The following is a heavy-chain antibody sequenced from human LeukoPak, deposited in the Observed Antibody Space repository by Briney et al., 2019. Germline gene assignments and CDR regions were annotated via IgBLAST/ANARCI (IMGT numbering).Heavy chain of an antibody. J-gene: IGHJ5*02. D-gene: IGHD2-2*01. Sequence: PSETLSLTCAVYGGSFSGYYWSWIRQPPGKGLEWIGKINHSGSTNYNPSLKSRVTISVDTSKNQFSLKLSSVTAADTAVYYCATATGYCSSTSCRYNWFDPWGQGTLVTVSS. CDR1: GGSFSGYY. V-gene: IGHV4-34*01. CDR2: INHSGST. CDR3: ATATGYCSSTSCRYNWFDP.